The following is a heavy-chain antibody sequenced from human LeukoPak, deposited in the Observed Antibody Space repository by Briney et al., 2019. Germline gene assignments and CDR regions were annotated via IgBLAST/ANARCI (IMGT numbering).Heavy chain of an antibody. CDR2: IKNSDGST. J-gene: IGHJ4*02. CDR1: GFTFSSYA. V-gene: IGHV3-23*01. Sequence: PGGSLRLSCAASGFTFSSYAMNWVRQAPGKGLEWGSTIKNSDGSTYYADSVKGRFTISRDNSKNTLFLQMNNMRAEDTAVYYCAKGVASTWYYFDFWGQETLVTVFS. CDR3: AKGVASTWYYFDF. D-gene: IGHD2/OR15-2a*01.